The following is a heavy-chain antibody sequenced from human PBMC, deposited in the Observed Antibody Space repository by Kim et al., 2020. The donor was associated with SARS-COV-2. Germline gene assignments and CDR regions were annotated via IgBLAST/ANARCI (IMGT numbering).Heavy chain of an antibody. CDR3: ARQGISSGRPFDY. J-gene: IGHJ4*02. D-gene: IGHD6-19*01. V-gene: IGHV4-59*08. Sequence: YNPSLKSRVTIAVDTAKNQVSLKLSSVTAADTAVYYCARQGISSGRPFDYWGQGTLVTVSS.